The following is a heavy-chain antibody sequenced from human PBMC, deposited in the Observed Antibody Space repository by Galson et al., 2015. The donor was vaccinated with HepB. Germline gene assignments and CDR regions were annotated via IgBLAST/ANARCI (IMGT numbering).Heavy chain of an antibody. J-gene: IGHJ3*02. CDR1: GFTFSSFA. V-gene: IGHV3-23*01. Sequence: SLRLSCATSGFTFSSFAVTWVRQAPGKGLEWVSAISDGGDTTYYADSVKGRFSITRDVSKSTLSLQMNSLRAEDTAVYYCAKGDTPWGGFDIWGQGTMVTVSS. CDR3: AKGDTPWGGFDI. D-gene: IGHD2-21*01. CDR2: ISDGGDTT.